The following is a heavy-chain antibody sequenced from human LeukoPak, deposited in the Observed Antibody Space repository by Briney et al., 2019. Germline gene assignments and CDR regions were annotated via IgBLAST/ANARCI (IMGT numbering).Heavy chain of an antibody. CDR1: GVSVRTNY. V-gene: IGHV3-53*01. J-gene: IGHJ4*02. CDR2: IYDSGDT. CDR3: AREKNDIVVTSYFFDY. D-gene: IGHD5-12*01. Sequence: PGGSLRLSCAVSGVSVRTNYVGWVRQAPGKGLEWVSVIYDSGDTYYANSVKGRFTISRDNSKNTVYLQMNSLRAEDTAVYFCAREKNDIVVTSYFFDYWGQGILVTVSS.